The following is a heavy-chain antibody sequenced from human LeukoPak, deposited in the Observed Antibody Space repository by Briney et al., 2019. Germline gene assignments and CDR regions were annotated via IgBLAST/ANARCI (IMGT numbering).Heavy chain of an antibody. J-gene: IGHJ4*02. Sequence: PGGSLRLSCAASGFTFSSYAMSWVRQAPGKGLEWVSAISGSGGSTYYADSVKGRFTISRDNSKNTLYLQMNSLRAEDTAVYYCAKDKEQLWLLSGFGYWGQGTLVTVSS. CDR1: GFTFSSYA. D-gene: IGHD5-18*01. CDR2: ISGSGGST. V-gene: IGHV3-23*01. CDR3: AKDKEQLWLLSGFGY.